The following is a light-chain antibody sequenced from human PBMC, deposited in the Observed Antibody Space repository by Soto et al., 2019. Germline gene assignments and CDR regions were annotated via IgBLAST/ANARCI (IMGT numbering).Light chain of an antibody. CDR1: QSVRSYY. CDR2: GAS. Sequence: EIVLTQSPGTLSLFPGERATLSCRASQSVRSYYLAWYQQKPGQAPRLLIYGASSRATGIPDRFSGSGSGTDFILTISRLEPEDFAVYXXXXXXXSRWTLGQGTKVDIK. V-gene: IGKV3-20*01. CDR3: XXXXXSRWT. J-gene: IGKJ1*01.